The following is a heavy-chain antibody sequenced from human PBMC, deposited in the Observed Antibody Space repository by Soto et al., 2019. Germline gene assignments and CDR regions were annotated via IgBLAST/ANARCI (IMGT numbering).Heavy chain of an antibody. CDR2: IYYAVST. J-gene: IGHJ5*02. CDR1: GDSISTVSYY. CDR3: ARDFWYSSSWYWFDP. V-gene: IGHV4-39*02. Sequence: SETLSLTCTVSGDSISTVSYYWGWIRQPPGKGLEWIGSIYYAVSTYYNPSLKSRVTISADTSKNQFSLKLSSVTAADTAVYYCARDFWYSSSWYWFDPWGQGTLVTVSS. D-gene: IGHD6-13*01.